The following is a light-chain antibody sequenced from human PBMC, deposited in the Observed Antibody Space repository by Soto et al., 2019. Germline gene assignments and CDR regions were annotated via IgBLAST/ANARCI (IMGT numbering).Light chain of an antibody. J-gene: IGKJ1*01. Sequence: EIGMTQSPGTLSVSLGERSTLXCRASQSVSSNLAWYQQKLGQAPTLLIFGASTMAAGIPARFSGRGSGTEFTLTISSLQSEDFAVYYCQQYNKWPTFGQGTKV. CDR3: QQYNKWPT. CDR2: GAS. CDR1: QSVSSN. V-gene: IGKV3-15*01.